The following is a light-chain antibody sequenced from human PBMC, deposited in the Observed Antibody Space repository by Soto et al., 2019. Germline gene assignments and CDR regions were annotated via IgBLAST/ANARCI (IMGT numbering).Light chain of an antibody. J-gene: IGLJ1*01. CDR2: EGS. CDR1: SSDVGGYNY. CDR3: CSYAGSPYV. Sequence: QSVLTQPPSASGSPGQSVAISCTGTSSDVGGYNYVSWYQQHPGKAPKLMIYEGSKRPSGVSNRFSGSKSGNTASLTISGLQAEDEADYYCCSYAGSPYVFGTGTKLTVL. V-gene: IGLV2-8*01.